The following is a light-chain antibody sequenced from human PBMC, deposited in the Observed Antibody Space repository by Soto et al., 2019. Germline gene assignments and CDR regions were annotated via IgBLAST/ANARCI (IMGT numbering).Light chain of an antibody. V-gene: IGKV3-20*01. CDR3: QQYGSSLSIT. J-gene: IGKJ5*01. CDR1: QSVSSSY. CDR2: GAS. Sequence: EIVLTQSPGTLSLSPGERATLSCRASQSVSSSYLAWYQQKPGQAPRLLIYGASSRATGISDRFSGSGSGTDFTLTISRLEPEDFAVYYCQQYGSSLSITFGQGTRLENK.